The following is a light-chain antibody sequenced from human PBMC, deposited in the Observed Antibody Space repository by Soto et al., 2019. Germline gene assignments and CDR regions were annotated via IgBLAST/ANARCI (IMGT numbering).Light chain of an antibody. CDR3: QQYNSYPRT. CDR2: KAS. Sequence: DIQMTQSPSTLSASVGDRVTITCRASQSISSWLAWYQQKPGKAPKLLIYKASSLESGVPSRFSGSGSGTEFTLTISSLQPDDFATHYCQQYNSYPRTLGQGTKVDTK. J-gene: IGKJ1*01. V-gene: IGKV1-5*03. CDR1: QSISSW.